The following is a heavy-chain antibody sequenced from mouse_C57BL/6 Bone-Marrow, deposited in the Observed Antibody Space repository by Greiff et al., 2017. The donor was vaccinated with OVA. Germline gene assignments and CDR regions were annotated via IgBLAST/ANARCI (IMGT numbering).Heavy chain of an antibody. V-gene: IGHV1-81*01. D-gene: IGHD2-1*01. J-gene: IGHJ4*01. CDR2: IYPRSGNT. CDR3: ARRHYYVDYYAMDD. CDR1: GYTFTSYG. Sequence: VQLQQSGAELARPGASVKLSCKASGYTFTSYGISWVKQRTGQGLEWIGEIYPRSGNTYYNEKFKGKATLTADKSSSTAYMELRSQTSEDSSFYCCARRHYYVDYYAMDDWGQGTSVTVSS.